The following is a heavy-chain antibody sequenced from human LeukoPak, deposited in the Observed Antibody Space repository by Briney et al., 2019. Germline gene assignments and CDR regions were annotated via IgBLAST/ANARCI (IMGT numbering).Heavy chain of an antibody. Sequence: GGSLRLSCAASGFTFSSYSMNWVRQAPGKGLEWVSYISSSSTIYYADSVKGRFTISRDNAKNSLYLQMNSLRDEDTAVYYCASNSSGYYQGDAFDIWGQGTMVTVSS. J-gene: IGHJ3*02. D-gene: IGHD3-22*01. CDR2: ISSSSTI. V-gene: IGHV3-48*02. CDR3: ASNSSGYYQGDAFDI. CDR1: GFTFSSYS.